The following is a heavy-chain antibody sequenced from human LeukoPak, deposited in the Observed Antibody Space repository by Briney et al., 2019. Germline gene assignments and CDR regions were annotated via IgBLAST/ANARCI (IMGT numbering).Heavy chain of an antibody. D-gene: IGHD6-19*01. CDR2: SSGDGEST. CDR1: GVTLRNYA. J-gene: IGHJ4*02. CDR3: VKAAGCGWPLDY. V-gene: IGHV3-23*01. Sequence: PGGSLRLYCAASGVTLRNYAMTWIRQAPGKGLQWVSVSSGDGESTYYGDSVRGRFTISRDNARNTLYLQIDRLRPEDTAIYYCVKAAGCGWPLDYWGRGTLVTVSS.